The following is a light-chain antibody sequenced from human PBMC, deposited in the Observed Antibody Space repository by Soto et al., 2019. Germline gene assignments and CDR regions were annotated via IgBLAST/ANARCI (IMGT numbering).Light chain of an antibody. V-gene: IGKV1-5*03. CDR1: QSISSW. CDR2: KAS. Sequence: DIQMPQSPSTLSASVGARVTITGRASQSISSWVAWYQQKPGKAPKFLIYKASSLESGVPSRFSGSGSGTEFTLTISSLQPDDFATYYCQQYNSLWTVGQGTKVDIK. J-gene: IGKJ1*01. CDR3: QQYNSLWT.